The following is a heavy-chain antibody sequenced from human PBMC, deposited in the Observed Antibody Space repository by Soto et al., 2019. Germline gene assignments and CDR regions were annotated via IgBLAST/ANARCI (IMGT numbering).Heavy chain of an antibody. CDR1: GFTFSSYS. Sequence: GGSLRLSCAASGFTFSSYSMNWVRQAPGKGLEWVSYISSSSSTIYYADSVKGRFTISRDNAKNSLYLQMNSLRDEDTAVYYCASNYYDSSGLGAFDIWGRGTMVTVSS. CDR3: ASNYYDSSGLGAFDI. V-gene: IGHV3-48*02. CDR2: ISSSSSTI. D-gene: IGHD3-22*01. J-gene: IGHJ3*02.